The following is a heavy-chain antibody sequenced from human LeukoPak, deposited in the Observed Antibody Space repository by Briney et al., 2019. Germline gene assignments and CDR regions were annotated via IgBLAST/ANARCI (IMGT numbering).Heavy chain of an antibody. V-gene: IGHV4-59*01. Sequence: PSETLSLTCTVSGGSISSYYWSWIRQPPGKGLEWIGYIYYSGSTNYNPSLKSRVTISVDTSKNQFSLKLSSVTAADTAVYYCARDRYYCGSGSYSWFDPWGQGTLVTVSS. CDR3: ARDRYYCGSGSYSWFDP. CDR2: IYYSGST. D-gene: IGHD3-10*01. CDR1: GGSISSYY. J-gene: IGHJ5*02.